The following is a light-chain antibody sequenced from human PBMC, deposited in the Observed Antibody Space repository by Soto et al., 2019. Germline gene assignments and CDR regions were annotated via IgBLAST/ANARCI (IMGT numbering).Light chain of an antibody. V-gene: IGKV3-11*01. CDR2: DAS. CDR1: QSVTTY. Sequence: EIVLTQSPDTLSLSPCERATLSSRASQSVTTYLAWYQQKPGQAPRRLIYDASNRATGIPARFSGSGSGTDFTLTISSLEPEDFAVYYCQQRSNWPPLISFGQGTRLEIK. CDR3: QQRSNWPPLIS. J-gene: IGKJ5*01.